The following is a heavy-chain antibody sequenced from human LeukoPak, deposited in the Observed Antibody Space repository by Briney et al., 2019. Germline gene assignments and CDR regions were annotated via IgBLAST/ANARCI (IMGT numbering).Heavy chain of an antibody. V-gene: IGHV3-9*01. D-gene: IGHD3-3*01. CDR2: ISWNSGSI. J-gene: IGHJ4*02. CDR3: AKDPARFLEWLSPYYFDY. Sequence: GGSLRLSCAATGFTFDDYAMHWVRQAPGKGLEWVSGISWNSGSIGYADSVKGRFTISRDNAKNSLYLQMNSLRAEDTALYYCAKDPARFLEWLSPYYFDYWGQGTLVTVSS. CDR1: GFTFDDYA.